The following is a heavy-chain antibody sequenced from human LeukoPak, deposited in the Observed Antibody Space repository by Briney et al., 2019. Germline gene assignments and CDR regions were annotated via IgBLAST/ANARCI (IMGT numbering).Heavy chain of an antibody. V-gene: IGHV4-4*07. CDR1: GGSISSYY. D-gene: IGHD3-3*01. CDR2: IYTSGST. J-gene: IGHJ6*03. Sequence: SETLSLTCTVSGGSISSYYLSWIRQPAGKGLEWIGRIYTSGSTNYNPSLKSRVTMSVDTSKNQFSLKLSSVTAADTAVYYCARDGYYDFWSGYNYYYYYMDVWGKETTVTVSS. CDR3: ARDGYYDFWSGYNYYYYYMDV.